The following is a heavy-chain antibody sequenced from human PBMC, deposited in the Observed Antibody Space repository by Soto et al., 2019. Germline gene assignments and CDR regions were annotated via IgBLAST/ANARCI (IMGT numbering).Heavy chain of an antibody. CDR2: IIPIFGTT. D-gene: IGHD5-12*01. CDR1: GGTFSKYA. CDR3: ARENPTTTTYYFDC. V-gene: IGHV1-69*01. J-gene: IGHJ4*02. Sequence: QVQLVQSGAEVKKPGSSVKVSCNVSGGTFSKYAINWVRQAPGQGLQWMGGIIPIFGTTNYAQNFQGRVTNTADESTSTAYMELTSLRSEDSAVYYCARENPTTTTYYFDCWGQGTLVTVSS.